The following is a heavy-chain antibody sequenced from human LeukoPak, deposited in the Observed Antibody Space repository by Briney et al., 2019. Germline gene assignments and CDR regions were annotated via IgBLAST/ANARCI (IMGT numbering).Heavy chain of an antibody. J-gene: IGHJ4*02. CDR1: GFTFSSYG. Sequence: GGSLRLSCAASGFTFSSYGMHWVRQAPGKGLEWVAFIRYDGSNKYYADSVKGRFTISRDNSKNTLYLQMNSLRAEDTAVYYCAKASGLRSGANYFDYWGQGTLVTVSS. CDR2: IRYDGSNK. CDR3: AKASGLRSGANYFDY. D-gene: IGHD5-12*01. V-gene: IGHV3-30*02.